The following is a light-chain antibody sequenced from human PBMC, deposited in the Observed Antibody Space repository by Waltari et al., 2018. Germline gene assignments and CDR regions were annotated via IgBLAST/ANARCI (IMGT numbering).Light chain of an antibody. CDR1: QSVSSN. J-gene: IGKJ2*01. Sequence: EIVMTQSPATLSLSPGERATISCRASQSVSSNLAWYQQKPGQAPRLLIYGVSIRVTGIPARFSGSGSGTEFTLTISSLQSEDFAVYYCQQYNNWPPYTFGQGTKLEI. CDR3: QQYNNWPPYT. V-gene: IGKV3-15*01. CDR2: GVS.